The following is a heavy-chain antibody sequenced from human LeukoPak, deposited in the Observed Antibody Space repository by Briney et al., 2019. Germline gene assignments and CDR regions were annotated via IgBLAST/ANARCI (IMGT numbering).Heavy chain of an antibody. CDR3: ARTRKTPYYYDSSGYDS. Sequence: GGSLRLSCAASGFTIRSNYMNWVRQAPGKALEGVAVIYSGGTAYYTDSVKGRFTISRDNSKNTLYLQMSSLRAEDTAVYYCARTRKTPYYYDSSGYDSWGQGTLVTVSS. J-gene: IGHJ4*02. V-gene: IGHV3-66*01. CDR2: IYSGGTA. D-gene: IGHD3-22*01. CDR1: GFTIRSNY.